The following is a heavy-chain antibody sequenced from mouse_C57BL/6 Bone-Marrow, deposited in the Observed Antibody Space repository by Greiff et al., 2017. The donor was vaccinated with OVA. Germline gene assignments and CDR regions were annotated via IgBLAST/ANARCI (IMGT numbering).Heavy chain of an antibody. CDR2: ISSGGSYT. V-gene: IGHV5-6*01. CDR1: GFTFSSYG. CDR3: ARQDGYSWFAY. D-gene: IGHD2-3*01. J-gene: IGHJ3*01. Sequence: VKLMESGGDLVKPGGSLKLSCAASGFTFSSYGMSWVRQTPDTRLEWVATISSGGSYTYYPDRVKGRFTISRDNAKNTLYLQMSSLKSEDTAMYYCARQDGYSWFAYWGQGTLVTVSA.